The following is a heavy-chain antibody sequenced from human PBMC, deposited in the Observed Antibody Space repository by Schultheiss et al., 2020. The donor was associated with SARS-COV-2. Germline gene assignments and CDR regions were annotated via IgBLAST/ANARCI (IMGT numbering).Heavy chain of an antibody. V-gene: IGHV1-3*01. J-gene: IGHJ4*02. D-gene: IGHD2-15*01. CDR2: INPNSGGT. CDR3: AREESNCSGGSCYSLDY. Sequence: ASVKVSCKASGYTFTSYAMHWVRQAPGQRLEWMGWINPNSGGTNYAQKFQGRVNMTRDTSTSTVYMELSSLRSEDTAVYYCAREESNCSGGSCYSLDYWGQGTLVTVSS. CDR1: GYTFTSYA.